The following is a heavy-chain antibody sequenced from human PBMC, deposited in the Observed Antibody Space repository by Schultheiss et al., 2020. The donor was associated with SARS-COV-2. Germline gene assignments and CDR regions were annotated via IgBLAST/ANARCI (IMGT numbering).Heavy chain of an antibody. CDR3: ARDLITMVRGVSYYYGMDV. J-gene: IGHJ6*02. Sequence: SLKISCAASGFTFSSYAMHWVRQAPGKGLEWVAVISYDGSNKYYADSVKGRFTISRDNSKNTLYLQMNSLRAEDTAVYYCARDLITMVRGVSYYYGMDVWGQGTTVTVSS. D-gene: IGHD3-10*01. V-gene: IGHV3-30-3*01. CDR1: GFTFSSYA. CDR2: ISYDGSNK.